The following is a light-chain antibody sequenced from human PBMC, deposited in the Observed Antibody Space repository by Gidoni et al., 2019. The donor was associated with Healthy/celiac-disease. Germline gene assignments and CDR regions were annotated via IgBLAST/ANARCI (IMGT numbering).Light chain of an antibody. Sequence: EIVLTQSPGTLSLSPVERATLSCRASQSVISSYLTWYQQKPGQAPSLLIHGASSRDTGIPDRFSGSGSGTDFTLTISGLEPEDFALYYCQQYGSSPWTFGQGTKVEIK. V-gene: IGKV3-20*01. CDR1: QSVISSY. J-gene: IGKJ1*01. CDR2: GAS. CDR3: QQYGSSPWT.